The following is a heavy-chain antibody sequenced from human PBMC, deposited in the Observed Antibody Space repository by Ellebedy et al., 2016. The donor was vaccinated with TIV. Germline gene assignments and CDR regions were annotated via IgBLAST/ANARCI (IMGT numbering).Heavy chain of an antibody. D-gene: IGHD6-19*01. V-gene: IGHV4-39*01. J-gene: IGHJ4*02. CDR1: GGSISSSSYY. CDR2: IYYGGST. Sequence: MPSETLSLTCTVSGGSISSSSYYWGWIRQPPGKGLEWSGSIYYGGSTYYNPSLKSRVTISVATSKNQFSLKLSSVTAADTAVYNCTRHPLEWLVGPMYFDYWGQGTLVTVSS. CDR3: TRHPLEWLVGPMYFDY.